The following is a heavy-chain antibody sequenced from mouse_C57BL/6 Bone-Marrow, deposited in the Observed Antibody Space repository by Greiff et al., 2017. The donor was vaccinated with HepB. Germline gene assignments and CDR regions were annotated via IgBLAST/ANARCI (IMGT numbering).Heavy chain of an antibody. Sequence: VKVVESGAELARPGASVKLSCKASGYTFTSYGISWVKQRTGQGLEWIGEIYPRSGNTYYNEKFKGKATLTADKSSSTAYMELRSLTSEDSAVYFCARERNLYYYGSSSSMDYWGQGTSVTVSS. CDR2: IYPRSGNT. CDR1: GYTFTSYG. V-gene: IGHV1-81*01. J-gene: IGHJ4*01. D-gene: IGHD1-1*01. CDR3: ARERNLYYYGSSSSMDY.